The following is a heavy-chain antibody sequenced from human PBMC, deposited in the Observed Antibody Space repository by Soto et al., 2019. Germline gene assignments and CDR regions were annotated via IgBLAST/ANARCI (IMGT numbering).Heavy chain of an antibody. Sequence: QITLKESGPTLVKPTQTLTLTCTFSGFSLSSRGVGVGWIRQPPGKALEWLALIYWDDDKRYSPSLKTRLTITTDTSKNQVVLTMTSMDPVDTATYSCAHDSSGYLGFDYWGQGTLVTVSS. CDR2: IYWDDDK. CDR3: AHDSSGYLGFDY. J-gene: IGHJ4*02. D-gene: IGHD3-22*01. CDR1: GFSLSSRGVG. V-gene: IGHV2-5*02.